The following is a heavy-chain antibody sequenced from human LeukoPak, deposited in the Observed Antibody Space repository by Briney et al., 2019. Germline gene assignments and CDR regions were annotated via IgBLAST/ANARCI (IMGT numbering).Heavy chain of an antibody. D-gene: IGHD6-19*01. CDR1: GHSFTNYW. Sequence: GESLKISCKGSGHSFTNYWIGWVRQMPGKGLEWMGVIYVGGSDTIYSPSFQGRVTMSADRSISTAYLQWSSLKASDTAMYYCARHVRDSSGWRVLQYWGQGTLVTVSS. J-gene: IGHJ4*02. V-gene: IGHV5-51*01. CDR2: IYVGGSDT. CDR3: ARHVRDSSGWRVLQY.